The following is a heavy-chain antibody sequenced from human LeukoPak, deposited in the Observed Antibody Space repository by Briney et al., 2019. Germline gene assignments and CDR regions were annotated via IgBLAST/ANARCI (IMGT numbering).Heavy chain of an antibody. V-gene: IGHV3-15*01. D-gene: IGHD2-15*01. CDR1: GFTFSNAW. J-gene: IGHJ4*02. Sequence: GETLRLSCAASGFTFSNAWMSWVRQAPGKGLELVGSIKSKTDGGSRDYAAPVKGRFIISRDDSKNTLFLEMNSLKTEDTAVYYCTLVGCSGGSCFSGHYWGQGTLVTVSS. CDR2: IKSKTDGGSR. CDR3: TLVGCSGGSCFSGHY.